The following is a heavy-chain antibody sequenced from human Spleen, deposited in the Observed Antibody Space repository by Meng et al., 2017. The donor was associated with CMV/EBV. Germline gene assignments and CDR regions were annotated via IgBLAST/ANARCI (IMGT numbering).Heavy chain of an antibody. Sequence: GSLRLSCTVSGGSISSYYWSWIRQPPGKGLEWIGYIYYSGSTNYNPSLKSRVTISVDASKNQFSLKLSSVTAADTGVYYCARAGKTYSSGWYDYWGQGTLVTVSS. V-gene: IGHV4-59*01. CDR1: GGSISSYY. J-gene: IGHJ4*02. D-gene: IGHD6-13*01. CDR3: ARAGKTYSSGWYDY. CDR2: IYYSGST.